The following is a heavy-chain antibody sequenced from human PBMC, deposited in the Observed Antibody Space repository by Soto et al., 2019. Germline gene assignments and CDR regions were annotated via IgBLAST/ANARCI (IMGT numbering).Heavy chain of an antibody. D-gene: IGHD5-12*01. CDR2: ISGSGGST. CDR1: GFTFSSYA. J-gene: IGHJ4*02. Sequence: PGGSLRLSCAASGFTFSSYAMSWVRQAPGKGLEWVSAISGSGGSTYYADSVKGRFTISRDNSKNTLYLQMNSLRAEDTAVYYCAKDKRDGYNYRCFDYWGQGTLVTVSS. CDR3: AKDKRDGYNYRCFDY. V-gene: IGHV3-23*01.